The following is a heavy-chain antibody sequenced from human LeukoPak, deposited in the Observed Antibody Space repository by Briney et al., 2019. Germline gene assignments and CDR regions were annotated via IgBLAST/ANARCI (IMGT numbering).Heavy chain of an antibody. J-gene: IGHJ5*02. D-gene: IGHD4-17*01. CDR1: GYSISSGYY. CDR2: IYYSGST. V-gene: IGHV4-38-2*01. Sequence: SETLTLTCAVSGYSISSGYYWGWIRQPPGKGLEWIGSIYYSGSTYYNPSLKSRVTISVDTSKNQFSLKLSSVTAADTAVYYSARASSTVTHNWFDPWGQEPWSPSPQ. CDR3: ARASSTVTHNWFDP.